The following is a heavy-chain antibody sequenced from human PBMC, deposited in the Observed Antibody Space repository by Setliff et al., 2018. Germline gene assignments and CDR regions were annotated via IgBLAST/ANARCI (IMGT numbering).Heavy chain of an antibody. CDR1: GGSFSGYY. Sequence: PSETLSLTCAVYGGSFSGYYWSWIRQPPGKGLEWIGQIHHSGYTNYNPSLKSRVTISIDTSKNQFSLKLSSVTAADTALYYCARGREGGYDFGQFDYWGQGTLVTVSS. CDR3: ARGREGGYDFGQFDY. D-gene: IGHD5-12*01. V-gene: IGHV4-34*01. J-gene: IGHJ4*02. CDR2: IHHSGYT.